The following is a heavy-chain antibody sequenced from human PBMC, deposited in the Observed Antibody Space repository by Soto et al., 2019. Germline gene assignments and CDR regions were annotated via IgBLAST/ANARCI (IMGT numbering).Heavy chain of an antibody. Sequence: QLVESGGGFVKPGMSLRLTCEASGFNFRHAWMTWVRQAPGKGLERVGLIRSQGDGGAADYAAPVRGRFTISRDDSQNRVFLHMDNLQPEDTAVYYCITAPLRWGQGTLVTVSS. V-gene: IGHV3-15*01. CDR3: ITAPLR. CDR2: IRSQGDGGAA. CDR1: GFNFRHAW. J-gene: IGHJ4*02.